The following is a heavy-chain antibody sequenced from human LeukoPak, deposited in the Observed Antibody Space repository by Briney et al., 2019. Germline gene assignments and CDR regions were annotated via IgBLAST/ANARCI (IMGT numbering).Heavy chain of an antibody. D-gene: IGHD3-10*01. V-gene: IGHV4-39*01. CDR2: IYYSGST. J-gene: IGHJ5*02. CDR1: GGSISSSSYY. CDR3: ARRYYYGSGSYYKENNWFDP. Sequence: SETLSLTCTVSGGSISSSSYYWGWIRQPPGKGLEWIGSIYYSGSTYYNPSLKSRVTISVDTSKNQFSLKLSSVTAADTAVYYCARRYYYGSGSYYKENNWFDPWGQGTLVTVSS.